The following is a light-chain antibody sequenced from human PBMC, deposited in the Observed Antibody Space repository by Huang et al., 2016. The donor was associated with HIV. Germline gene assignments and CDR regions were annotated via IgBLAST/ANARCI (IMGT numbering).Light chain of an antibody. CDR3: QQYNIWPYT. J-gene: IGKJ2*01. V-gene: IGKV3D-15*01. CDR2: GAS. CDR1: QSINNK. Sequence: TQSPVTLSVYPGESATLSCRASQSINNKLAWFQKKPCQPPSLLIYGASTRVIGVPGRFNGSASGTQFTLTITSLQSEDVTVYYCQQYNIWPYTFGQGTKLEIK.